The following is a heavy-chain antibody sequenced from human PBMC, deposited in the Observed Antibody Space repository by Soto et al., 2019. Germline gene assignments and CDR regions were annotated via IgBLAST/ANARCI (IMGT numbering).Heavy chain of an antibody. CDR2: ISNSGGST. CDR1: GFTFKNYA. D-gene: IGHD2-21*02. Sequence: GGSLRLSCAASGFTFKNYAMSWVRHAPGKGLEWVSSISNSGGSTYYADSVQGRFTISRDNSKNTLSLQMNSLRAEDTAIYYCANHRGFLVTQYFFDYWGQGTLVTV. J-gene: IGHJ4*02. CDR3: ANHRGFLVTQYFFDY. V-gene: IGHV3-23*01.